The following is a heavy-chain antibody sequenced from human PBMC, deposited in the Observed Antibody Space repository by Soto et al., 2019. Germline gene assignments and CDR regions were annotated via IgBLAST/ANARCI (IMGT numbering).Heavy chain of an antibody. CDR1: GGSISSSNYY. D-gene: IGHD3-22*01. Sequence: QLQLHESGPGLVKPSETLSLTCTVSGGSISSSNYYWAWIRQRPGKGLEWIGSFYYTGSTYYNPSRKSRVTISVDTSKNQFSLKLSSVTAADTAVYYCARPIEGGSSGYYHWGQGTMVTVSS. CDR3: ARPIEGGSSGYYH. CDR2: FYYTGST. J-gene: IGHJ5*02. V-gene: IGHV4-39*01.